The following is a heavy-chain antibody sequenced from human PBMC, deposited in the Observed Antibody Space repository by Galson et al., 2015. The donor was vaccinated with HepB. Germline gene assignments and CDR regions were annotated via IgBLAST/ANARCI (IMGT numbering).Heavy chain of an antibody. D-gene: IGHD6-6*01. CDR2: IDWDDDK. V-gene: IGHV2-70*01. CDR1: GFSLSTSGMG. CDR3: ARIGSSSSSYYYYGMDV. Sequence: PALVKPTQTLTLTCTFSGFSLSTSGMGVSWIRQPPGKALEWLALIDWDDDKYYSTSLKTRLTISKDTSKNQVVLTMTNMDPVDTATYYCARIGSSSSSYYYYGMDVWGQGTTVTVSS. J-gene: IGHJ6*02.